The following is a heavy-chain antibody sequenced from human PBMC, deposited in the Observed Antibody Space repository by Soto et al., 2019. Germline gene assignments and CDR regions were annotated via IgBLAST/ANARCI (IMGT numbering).Heavy chain of an antibody. D-gene: IGHD4-17*01. J-gene: IGHJ5*02. CDR3: ARAPVIYGDYVWFDP. CDR1: GGSISSYY. V-gene: IGHV4-59*01. CDR2: IYYSGST. Sequence: QVQLQESGPGLVKPSETLSLTCTVSGGSISSYYWSWIRQPPGKGLEWIGYIYYSGSTNYNPYLKSRVTISVDTSKNQFSLKLSSVTAADTAVYYCARAPVIYGDYVWFDPWGQGTLVTVSS.